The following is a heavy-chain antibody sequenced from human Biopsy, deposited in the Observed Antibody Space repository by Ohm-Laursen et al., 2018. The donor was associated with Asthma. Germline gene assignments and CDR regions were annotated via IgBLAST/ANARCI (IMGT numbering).Heavy chain of an antibody. D-gene: IGHD6-13*01. CDR1: GYTFIGCH. V-gene: IGHV1-2*06. Sequence: ASVKVSCKVSGYTFIGCHIHWMRQAPGQGLEWMGRINPNSDGTNYAQKFQGRVTMTRDTSISTAYMEVSRLRSDDTAVYYCARGQKSAGDRWFDPWGQGTLVTVSS. J-gene: IGHJ5*02. CDR2: INPNSDGT. CDR3: ARGQKSAGDRWFDP.